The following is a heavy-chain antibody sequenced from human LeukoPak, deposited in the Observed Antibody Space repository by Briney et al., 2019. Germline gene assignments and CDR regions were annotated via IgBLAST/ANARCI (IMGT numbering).Heavy chain of an antibody. V-gene: IGHV3-21*01. Sequence: PGGSLRLSCAASGFTFSSYNMNWVRQAPGKGLEWVSSISSSSSYTYYADSVKGRFTISRDNAKNSLYLQMNSLRAEDTAVYYCAREAVGDYWGQGTLVTVSS. D-gene: IGHD6-19*01. J-gene: IGHJ4*02. CDR2: ISSSSSYT. CDR3: AREAVGDY. CDR1: GFTFSSYN.